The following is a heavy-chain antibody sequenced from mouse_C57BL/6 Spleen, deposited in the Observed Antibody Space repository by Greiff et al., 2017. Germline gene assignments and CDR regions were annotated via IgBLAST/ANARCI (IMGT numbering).Heavy chain of an antibody. Sequence: EVHLVESGGGLVQPGGSLSLSCAASGFTFTDYYMSWVRQPPGKALEWLGFIRNKANGYTTEYSASVKGRFTISRDNSQSILYLQMNALRAEDSATYYGARSIALTGNAMDYWGQGTSVTVSS. V-gene: IGHV7-3*01. CDR2: IRNKANGYTT. J-gene: IGHJ4*01. D-gene: IGHD4-1*01. CDR1: GFTFTDYY. CDR3: ARSIALTGNAMDY.